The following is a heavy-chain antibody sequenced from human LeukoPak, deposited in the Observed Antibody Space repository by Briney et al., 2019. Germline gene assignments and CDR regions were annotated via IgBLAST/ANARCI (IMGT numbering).Heavy chain of an antibody. CDR3: ASVYGDFGVVYYFDY. D-gene: IGHD3-3*01. V-gene: IGHV3-7*01. CDR1: GFTFSSYA. Sequence: GGSLRLSCAASGFTFSSYAMSWVRQAPGKGLEWVANIKQDGSEKYYVDSVKGRFTISRDNAKNSLYLQMNSLRAEDTAVYYCASVYGDFGVVYYFDYWGQGTLVTVSS. J-gene: IGHJ4*02. CDR2: IKQDGSEK.